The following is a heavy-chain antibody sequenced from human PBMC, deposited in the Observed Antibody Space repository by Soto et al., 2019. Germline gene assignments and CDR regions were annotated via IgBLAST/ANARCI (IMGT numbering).Heavy chain of an antibody. Sequence: QLQLQESGSGLVKPSQTLSLTCAVSGGSISSGGYSWSWIRQPPGKGLEWIGYIYHSGSTYYNPSLKSRVTISVDRSKNQFSLKLSSVTAADTAVYYCARATTSGLGSRSALYGPLFDPWGQGTLVTVSS. CDR1: GGSISSGGYS. V-gene: IGHV4-30-2*01. CDR3: ARATTSGLGSRSALYGPLFDP. CDR2: IYHSGST. J-gene: IGHJ5*02. D-gene: IGHD6-13*01.